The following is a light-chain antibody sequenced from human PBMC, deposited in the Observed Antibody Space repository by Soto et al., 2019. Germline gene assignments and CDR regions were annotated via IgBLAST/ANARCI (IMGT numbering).Light chain of an antibody. V-gene: IGLV2-14*03. CDR3: TSYTSSGSWV. CDR2: DVS. Sequence: QSVLTQPASVSGSPGQSITISCTGTSSDVGGYDYVSWYQQHPGKAPKLLIYDVSDRPSGVSDRFSGSKSADTASLTISGLQAEDEADYYCTSYTSSGSWVFGGGTQLTVL. J-gene: IGLJ3*02. CDR1: SSDVGGYDY.